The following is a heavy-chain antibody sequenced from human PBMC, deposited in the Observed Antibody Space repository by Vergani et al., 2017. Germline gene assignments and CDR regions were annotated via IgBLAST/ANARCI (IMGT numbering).Heavy chain of an antibody. Sequence: QQESGPGLVKPSQTLSLTCSVSGGSIHSGDYYWSWIRQHPRKGLEWIGYIHYSGSTYSNPSLKSRVSISLDTSKTQFSLKLSSVTAADTAVYYCARARDYYYYAMDVWGQGTTVTVSS. CDR2: IHYSGST. CDR1: GGSIHSGDYY. CDR3: ARARDYYYYAMDV. J-gene: IGHJ6*02. V-gene: IGHV4-31*03.